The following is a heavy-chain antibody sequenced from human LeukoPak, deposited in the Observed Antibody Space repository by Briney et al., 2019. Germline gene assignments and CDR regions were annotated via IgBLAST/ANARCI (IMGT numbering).Heavy chain of an antibody. CDR3: AITYYYDSSGYRHDAFDI. CDR1: GGSISSSSYY. CDR2: IYYSGST. D-gene: IGHD3-22*01. V-gene: IGHV4-39*01. J-gene: IGHJ3*02. Sequence: SETLSLTCTVSGGSISSSSYYWGWIRQPPGKGLEWIGSIYYSGSTYCNPSLKSRVTISVDTSKNQFSLKLSSVTAADTAVFYCAITYYYDSSGYRHDAFDIWGQGTMVTVSS.